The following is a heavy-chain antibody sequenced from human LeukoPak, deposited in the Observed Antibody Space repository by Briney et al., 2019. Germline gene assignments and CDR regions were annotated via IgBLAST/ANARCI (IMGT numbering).Heavy chain of an antibody. CDR2: IRNKANSYTT. V-gene: IGHV3-72*01. D-gene: IGHD3-16*01. J-gene: IGHJ4*02. CDR3: ARGGAVTNNPDC. CDR1: GFTFSDYY. Sequence: GSRSLSCAVSGFTFSDYYMDWVSQAPGKGLEWVGRIRNKANSYTTEYAASVKGKFTISRDDPKNSMYLQMNSLKTEDTAVYYCARGGAVTNNPDCWGQ.